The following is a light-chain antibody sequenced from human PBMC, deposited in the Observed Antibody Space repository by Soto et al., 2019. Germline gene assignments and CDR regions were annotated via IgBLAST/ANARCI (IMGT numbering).Light chain of an antibody. J-gene: IGLJ1*01. CDR1: TSSIGSNA. Sequence: QSVLTQSPSASGTPGQRITIYCSGSTSSIGSNAVNWYQQFPGTAPTFLIYNDDQRPSGVPDRFSGSKSGTSASLATSGLHSEDEADYYCATWDDSLNASVFGTGTKVT. CDR3: ATWDDSLNASV. V-gene: IGLV1-44*01. CDR2: NDD.